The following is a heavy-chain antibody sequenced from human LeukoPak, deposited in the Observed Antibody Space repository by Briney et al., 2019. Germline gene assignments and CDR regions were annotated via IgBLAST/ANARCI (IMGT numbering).Heavy chain of an antibody. D-gene: IGHD2-15*01. CDR1: GDSISSGNYY. Sequence: SETLSLTCTVSGDSISSGNYYWSWIRQHPGKGLEWIGYIYYSGSTYYNPSLKSRVTISMDTSKNQFSLKLNSVSAADTAVYYCAREYRGYCSGGSCYGWFDPWGQGTLVTVSS. J-gene: IGHJ5*02. CDR2: IYYSGST. V-gene: IGHV4-31*03. CDR3: AREYRGYCSGGSCYGWFDP.